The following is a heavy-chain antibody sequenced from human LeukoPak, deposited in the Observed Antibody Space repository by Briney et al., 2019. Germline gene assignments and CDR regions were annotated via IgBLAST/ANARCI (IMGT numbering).Heavy chain of an antibody. CDR2: IYYSGST. V-gene: IGHV4-59*08. CDR1: DGSSSSSS. D-gene: IGHD2-21*01. Sequence: SETLSLTCTVSDGSSSSSSWNWIRQPPDKGLEWIGYIYYSGSTKYNPSLESRVTISVDTSKNQISLKLRSVTAADTAIYYCARRQQTGGDNGLHNWFDPWGQGTLVTVSP. J-gene: IGHJ5*02. CDR3: ARRQQTGGDNGLHNWFDP.